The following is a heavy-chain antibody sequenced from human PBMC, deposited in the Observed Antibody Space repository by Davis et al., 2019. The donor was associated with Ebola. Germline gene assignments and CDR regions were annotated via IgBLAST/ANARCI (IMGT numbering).Heavy chain of an antibody. J-gene: IGHJ6*02. V-gene: IGHV1-18*04. CDR3: ARGGRDGMDV. CDR1: GYTFTSYG. CDR2: ISDYNRKT. Sequence: ASVKVSCKASGYTFTSYGIIWVRQAPGQGLEWMGWISDYNRKTNYAQKFQGRVTMTTDTSTSTVHMELRSLISDDTAVYYCARGGRDGMDVWGQGTTVTVS.